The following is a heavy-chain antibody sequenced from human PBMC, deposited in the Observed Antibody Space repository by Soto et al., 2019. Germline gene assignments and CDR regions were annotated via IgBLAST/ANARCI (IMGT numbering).Heavy chain of an antibody. CDR3: ARAKTVDSFVLETFDV. J-gene: IGHJ6*02. Sequence: ASGKVSCDATGYTFTSYGISWERQAPGQGLEWMGWISGYNGNTKYAQKVQGRVTLTTDTSTSTAYMELRSLRSDDTAVYYCARAKTVDSFVLETFDVWGDVTAVPVS. V-gene: IGHV1-18*04. CDR1: GYTFTSYG. CDR2: ISGYNGNT. D-gene: IGHD3-3*01.